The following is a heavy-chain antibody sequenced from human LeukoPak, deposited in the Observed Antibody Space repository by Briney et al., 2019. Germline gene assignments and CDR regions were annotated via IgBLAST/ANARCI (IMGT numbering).Heavy chain of an antibody. Sequence: ASVKVSCKASGYTFTSYAMHWVRQAPGQRLEWMGWINAGNGNTKYSQKFQGRVTITRDTSASTAYMELSSLRSEDTAVYYCARVLYDSSGYYSHDAFDIWGQGTMVTVSS. J-gene: IGHJ3*02. CDR3: ARVLYDSSGYYSHDAFDI. CDR2: INAGNGNT. CDR1: GYTFTSYA. V-gene: IGHV1-3*01. D-gene: IGHD3-22*01.